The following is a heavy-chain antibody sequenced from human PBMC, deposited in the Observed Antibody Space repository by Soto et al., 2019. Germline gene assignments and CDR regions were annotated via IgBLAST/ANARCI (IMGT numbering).Heavy chain of an antibody. J-gene: IGHJ4*02. CDR1: GYTFTSFA. CDR3: AREVVSGYDLGY. Sequence: QVPLVQSGAEVKKPGASVTVSCKASGYTFTSFAIHWVRQAPGQRPEWMGWINADTGNTKYSQRFQDRVTFARDTSANTAYMQVSSVRSEDTAVYFCAREVVSGYDLGYWGQGTLVTVSS. D-gene: IGHD5-12*01. CDR2: INADTGNT. V-gene: IGHV1-3*01.